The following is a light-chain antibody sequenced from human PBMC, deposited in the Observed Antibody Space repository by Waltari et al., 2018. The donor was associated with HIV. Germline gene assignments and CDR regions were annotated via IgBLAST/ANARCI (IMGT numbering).Light chain of an antibody. V-gene: IGLV1-47*01. CDR3: AAWDDSLSGG. Sequence: QSVLTQPPSASGTPGQRVTISCSGSSSNIGSTYVYCYQQLPGTAPKLLIYRNNQRPSGVPDRFSGSKSGTSASLAISGLRSEDEADYYCAAWDDSLSGGFGGGTKLTVL. CDR2: RNN. J-gene: IGLJ3*02. CDR1: SSNIGSTY.